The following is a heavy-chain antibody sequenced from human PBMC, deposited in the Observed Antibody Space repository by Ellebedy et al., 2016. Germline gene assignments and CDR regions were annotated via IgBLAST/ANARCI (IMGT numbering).Heavy chain of an antibody. J-gene: IGHJ3*02. Sequence: ASVKVSCKASGYTFSTYGISWVRQAPGQGLEWMGWISGYNGKTYYAPKLQGRVTLTTDTSTNTAYMELKRLTSNDTAMYYCAKVIVGTIFNAFDIWGQGTMVTVSS. D-gene: IGHD1-26*01. V-gene: IGHV1-18*01. CDR2: ISGYNGKT. CDR3: AKVIVGTIFNAFDI. CDR1: GYTFSTYG.